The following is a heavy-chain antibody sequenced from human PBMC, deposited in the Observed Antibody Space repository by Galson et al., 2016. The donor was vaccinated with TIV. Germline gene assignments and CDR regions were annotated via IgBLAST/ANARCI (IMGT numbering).Heavy chain of an antibody. V-gene: IGHV3-30*02. J-gene: IGHJ4*02. Sequence: SLRLSCAATGFTFSNYGMYWVRQAPGRGLEWVTFVRHDGNEIYYADSVKGRFTISRDNSKNMLYLQLNSLRPEDTALYYCARQGHFDWLHYFDSWGRGTLVTVSS. CDR3: ARQGHFDWLHYFDS. CDR2: VRHDGNEI. CDR1: GFTFSNYG. D-gene: IGHD3-9*01.